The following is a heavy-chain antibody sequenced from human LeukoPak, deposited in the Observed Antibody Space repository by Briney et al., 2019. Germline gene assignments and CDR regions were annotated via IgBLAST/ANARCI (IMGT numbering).Heavy chain of an antibody. Sequence: SETLSLTSAVYGGSFSGYYWSWIRQPPGKGLEWIGEINHSGSTNYNPSLKSRVTISVDTSKNQFSLKLSSVTAADTAVYYCARRRKYYDILTGYPLYYFDYWGQGTLVTVSS. CDR1: GGSFSGYY. V-gene: IGHV4-34*01. D-gene: IGHD3-9*01. CDR3: ARRRKYYDILTGYPLYYFDY. CDR2: INHSGST. J-gene: IGHJ4*02.